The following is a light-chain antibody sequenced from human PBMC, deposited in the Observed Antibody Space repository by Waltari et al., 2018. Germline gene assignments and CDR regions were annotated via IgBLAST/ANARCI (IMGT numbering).Light chain of an antibody. V-gene: IGKV3-20*01. CDR3: QQYGSSPRT. CDR2: AAS. Sequence: EIVLTQSPGTLSLSPGERATLSCRASQSVTSSYLAWYQQKPGQAPRHLMYAASNRATGIPDRFSGSGSGTDFTLTISRLEPTDFAVYYCQQYGSSPRTFGQGTKVEIK. J-gene: IGKJ1*01. CDR1: QSVTSSY.